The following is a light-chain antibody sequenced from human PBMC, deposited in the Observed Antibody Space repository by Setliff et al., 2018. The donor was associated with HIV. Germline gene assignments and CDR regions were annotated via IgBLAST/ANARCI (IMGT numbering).Light chain of an antibody. CDR2: GVS. Sequence: QSALTLPPSVSGSPGQSITISCTGTSNDVGGHNYVSWYQQYPGKAPKLLIFGVSNRPAGVSFRFGGSKSGNTASLTISGLQAEDEADYYCSSYTSGYTYVFGTGTKVTV. J-gene: IGLJ1*01. CDR3: SSYTSGYTYV. CDR1: SNDVGGHNY. V-gene: IGLV2-14*03.